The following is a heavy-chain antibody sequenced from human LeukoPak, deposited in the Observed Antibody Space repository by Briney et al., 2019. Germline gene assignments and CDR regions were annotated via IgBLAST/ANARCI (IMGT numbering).Heavy chain of an antibody. Sequence: SETLSLTCTVSGGSVSSGSYYWSWIRQPPGKGLEWIGYICYSGSTNYNPSLKSRVTISVDTSKNQFSLKLSSVTAADTAVYYCARDSVIYFDYWGQGTLVTVSS. CDR2: ICYSGST. D-gene: IGHD2-21*01. V-gene: IGHV4-61*01. CDR1: GGSVSSGSYY. J-gene: IGHJ4*02. CDR3: ARDSVIYFDY.